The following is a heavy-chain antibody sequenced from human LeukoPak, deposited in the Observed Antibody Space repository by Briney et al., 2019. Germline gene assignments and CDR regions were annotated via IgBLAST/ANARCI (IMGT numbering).Heavy chain of an antibody. CDR2: IYHSGST. Sequence: ASQTLSLTCAVSGGSISSGGYSWSWIRQPPGKGLEWIGYIYHSGSTYYNPSLKSRVTISVDRSKNQFSLKLSSVTAADTAVYYCASFTVVAARPGYFDYWGQGTLVTVSS. CDR3: ASFTVVAARPGYFDY. V-gene: IGHV4-30-2*01. CDR1: GGSISSGGYS. D-gene: IGHD6-6*01. J-gene: IGHJ4*02.